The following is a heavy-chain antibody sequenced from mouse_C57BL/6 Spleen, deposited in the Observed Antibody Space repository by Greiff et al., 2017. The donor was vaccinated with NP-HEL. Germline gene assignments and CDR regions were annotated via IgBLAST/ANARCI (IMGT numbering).Heavy chain of an antibody. CDR3: ARDQDCFDY. J-gene: IGHJ2*01. CDR2: ISDGGSYT. V-gene: IGHV5-4*01. D-gene: IGHD3-2*02. CDR1: GFTFSSYA. Sequence: EVQGVESGGGLVKPGGSLKLSCAASGFTFSSYAMSWVRQTPEKRLEWVATISDGGSYTYYPDNVKGRFTISRDNAKNNLYLQMSHLKSEDTAMYYCARDQDCFDYWGQGTTLTVSS.